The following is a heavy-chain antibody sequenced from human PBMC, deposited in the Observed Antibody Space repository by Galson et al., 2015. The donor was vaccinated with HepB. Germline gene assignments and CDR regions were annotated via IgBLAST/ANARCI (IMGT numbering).Heavy chain of an antibody. J-gene: IGHJ4*02. CDR3: VRWLREDFDS. V-gene: IGHV3-30*04. CDR2: ISHDGSNI. Sequence: SLRLSCAASGFTYSGYSMHWVRQAPGKGLEWLSYISHDGSNIYQADSVKGRFTISRDNSKNTLYLQLNSLKTEDTAVYYCVRWLREDFDSWGQGTLVTVSS. CDR1: GFTYSGYS. D-gene: IGHD5-12*01.